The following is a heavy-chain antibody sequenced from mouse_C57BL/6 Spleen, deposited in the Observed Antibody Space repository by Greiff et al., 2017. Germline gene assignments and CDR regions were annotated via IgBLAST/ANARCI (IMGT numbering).Heavy chain of an antibody. D-gene: IGHD1-1*01. CDR2: ISDGGSYT. Sequence: EVKLMEPGGGLVKPGGSLKLSCAASGFTFSSYAMSWVRQTPEKRLEWVATISDGGSYTYYHDNVKGRFTISRVNAKNNLYLQMSHLISEDKAMYYCASSVVELAMDYWGQGTSVTVSS. V-gene: IGHV5-4*03. CDR1: GFTFSSYA. J-gene: IGHJ4*01. CDR3: ASSVVELAMDY.